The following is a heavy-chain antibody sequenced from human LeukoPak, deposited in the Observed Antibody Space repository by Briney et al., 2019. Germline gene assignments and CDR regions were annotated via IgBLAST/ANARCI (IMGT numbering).Heavy chain of an antibody. Sequence: GGSLRLSCAASGFTFSSYAMHWVRQAPGKGLEGVAVISYDGSNKYYADSVKGRFTISRDNSKNTLYLQMNSLRAEDTAVYYCARWERDAFDIWGQGTMVTVSS. D-gene: IGHD1-1*01. J-gene: IGHJ3*02. CDR2: ISYDGSNK. CDR1: GFTFSSYA. CDR3: ARWERDAFDI. V-gene: IGHV3-30*04.